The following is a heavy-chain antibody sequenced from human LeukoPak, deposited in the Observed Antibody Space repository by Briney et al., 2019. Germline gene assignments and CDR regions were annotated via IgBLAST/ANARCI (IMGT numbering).Heavy chain of an antibody. J-gene: IGHJ5*02. CDR2: IYPDDCAS. Sequence: GESLKISCATAVYICTTYWIGCGREMAGTVLEWVGVIYPDDCASRYSPSFQGQVVISADRSIRTAYLQWNSLQTSDTAMYYCVRQRGSSGTINHFDPWGQGTLVTVSS. V-gene: IGHV5-51*01. CDR1: VYICTTYW. CDR3: VRQRGSSGTINHFDP. D-gene: IGHD3-10*01.